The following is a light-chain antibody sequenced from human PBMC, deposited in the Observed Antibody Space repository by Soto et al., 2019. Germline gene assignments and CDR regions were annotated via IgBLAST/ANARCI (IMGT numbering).Light chain of an antibody. CDR3: SSYAGSYTLV. V-gene: IGLV2-11*01. Sequence: QSALTQPRSVPGSPGQSVTISCTGTSSDVGGYIHVSWYQQHPGKAPKLMIYDVSKRPSGVPDRFSGSKSGDTASLTISGLQDEDEADYYCSSYAGSYTLVFGGGTKLTVL. CDR2: DVS. J-gene: IGLJ3*02. CDR1: SSDVGGYIH.